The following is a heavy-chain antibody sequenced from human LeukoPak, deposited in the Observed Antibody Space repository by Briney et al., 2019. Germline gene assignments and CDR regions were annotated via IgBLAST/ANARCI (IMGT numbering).Heavy chain of an antibody. J-gene: IGHJ5*02. CDR1: GYTFTGYY. D-gene: IGHD3-3*01. CDR2: INPNSGGT. Sequence: GASVKVSCKASGYTFTGYYMHWVRQAPGQGLEWMGWINPNSGGTNYAQKFQGRVTMTRDTSISTAYMELSRLRSDDTAVYYCARGVNSYYDFWSGYNWFDPWGQGTLVTVSS. V-gene: IGHV1-2*02. CDR3: ARGVNSYYDFWSGYNWFDP.